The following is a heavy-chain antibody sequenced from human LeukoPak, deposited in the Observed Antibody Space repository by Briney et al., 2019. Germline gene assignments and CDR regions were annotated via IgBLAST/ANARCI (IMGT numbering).Heavy chain of an antibody. CDR3: ARHEGYDWFDP. CDR2: IYPGDSDT. Sequence: GESLKISCKGSGYSFTNYWIAWVRQMPGKGLEWMGMIYPGDSDTRYSPSFQGQVTISADKSISTAYLQWSSLKASDTAVYYCARHEGYDWFDPWGQGTLVTVSS. V-gene: IGHV5-51*01. CDR1: GYSFTNYW. D-gene: IGHD5-18*01. J-gene: IGHJ5*02.